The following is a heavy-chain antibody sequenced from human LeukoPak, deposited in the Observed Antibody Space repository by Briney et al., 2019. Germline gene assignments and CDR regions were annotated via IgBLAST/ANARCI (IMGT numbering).Heavy chain of an antibody. D-gene: IGHD2-8*01. V-gene: IGHV4-59*08. Sequence: SETLSHSCTVSGTSITSYYRNWIRQAPGQGPEWIGYGHYSGNTKYNPPLKSRVTISVDTSKNQFSLRLSSVTAADTAVYFCAKWAPDNRAVDLWGQGTLVTVSS. CDR3: AKWAPDNRAVDL. CDR2: GHYSGNT. J-gene: IGHJ5*02. CDR1: GTSITSYY.